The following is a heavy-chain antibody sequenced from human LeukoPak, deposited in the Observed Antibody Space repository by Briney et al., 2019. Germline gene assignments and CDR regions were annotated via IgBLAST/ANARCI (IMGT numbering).Heavy chain of an antibody. CDR2: IYSGGST. J-gene: IGHJ4*02. CDR1: GFTVSSNY. D-gene: IGHD3-22*01. Sequence: PGGSLRLSCSASGFTVSSNYMSWVRQAPGKGLEWVSIIYSGGSTYYADAAMGRFTISRCSSRKTLYLLMNTLRAEDTAVYHCASKDPYDSSAYLLDYWGQGTLVTVSS. V-gene: IGHV3-66*01. CDR3: ASKDPYDSSAYLLDY.